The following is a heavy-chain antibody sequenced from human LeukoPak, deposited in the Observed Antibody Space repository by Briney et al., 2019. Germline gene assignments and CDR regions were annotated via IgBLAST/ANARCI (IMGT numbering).Heavy chain of an antibody. J-gene: IGHJ5*02. CDR2: INWNGGST. D-gene: IGHD2-2*02. Sequence: GGSLRLSCAASGFTFDDYGMSWVRQAPGKGLGWVSGINWNGGSTGYADSVKGRFTFSRDNAKNSLYLQMNSLRAEDTALYYCARERAVVVPAAIRGNWFDPWGQGTLVTVSS. CDR3: ARERAVVVPAAIRGNWFDP. V-gene: IGHV3-20*04. CDR1: GFTFDDYG.